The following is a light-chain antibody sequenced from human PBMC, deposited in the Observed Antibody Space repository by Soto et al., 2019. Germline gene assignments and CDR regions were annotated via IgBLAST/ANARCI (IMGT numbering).Light chain of an antibody. CDR3: AAWDDSLQGVV. CDR2: NNN. V-gene: IGLV1-44*01. CDR1: GSNLGTNT. Sequence: QSVLTQPPSASGTPGQRVTISCSGGGSNLGTNTVNWYQQIPGTAPKLLIYNNNYRPSGVPDRFSGSKSGSSASLAISGLQSEDEADYFCAAWDDSLQGVVFDGGTKLTVL. J-gene: IGLJ2*01.